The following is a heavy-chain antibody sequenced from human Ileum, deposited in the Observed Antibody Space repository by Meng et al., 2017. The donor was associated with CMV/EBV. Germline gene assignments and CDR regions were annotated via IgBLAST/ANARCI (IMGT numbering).Heavy chain of an antibody. CDR1: GFTFSIYE. V-gene: IGHV3-48*03. Sequence: GESLKISCAGSGFTFSIYEMNWVRQTPGKGLEWVSYISRSDSTIYYADSVKGRFTISRDNSKNTLYLQMNSLRAEDTAVYYCARTKLGTLFDYWGQGTLVTVAS. CDR3: ARTKLGTLFDY. CDR2: ISRSDSTI. J-gene: IGHJ4*02. D-gene: IGHD7-27*01.